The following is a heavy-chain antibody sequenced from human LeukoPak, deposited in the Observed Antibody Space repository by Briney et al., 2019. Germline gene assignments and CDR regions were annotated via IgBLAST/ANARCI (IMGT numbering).Heavy chain of an antibody. V-gene: IGHV1-2*06. CDR2: INPNSGGT. J-gene: IGHJ5*02. Sequence: ASVKVSCKASGYTFTGYYMHWVRQAPGQGLEWMGRINPNSGGTNYAQKFQGRVTMTRDTSNSTAYMVLSSLGSDDTAVYCCAREGGAYCSSTSCSFEKYNWFDPWGQGTLVTVSS. CDR1: GYTFTGYY. CDR3: AREGGAYCSSTSCSFEKYNWFDP. D-gene: IGHD2-2*01.